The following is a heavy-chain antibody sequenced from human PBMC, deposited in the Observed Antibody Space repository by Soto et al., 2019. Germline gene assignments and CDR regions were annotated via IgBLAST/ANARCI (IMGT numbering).Heavy chain of an antibody. J-gene: IGHJ4*02. V-gene: IGHV3-74*01. D-gene: IGHD3-9*01. Sequence: GGSLRLSCAASGFTFSSYWMHWVRQAPGKGLVWVSRINSDGSSTSYADSVKGRFTISRDNAKNTLYLQMNSLRAEDTALYYCARDLTFRPKDWLLSGIDYWGQGTLVTVSS. CDR2: INSDGSST. CDR1: GFTFSSYW. CDR3: ARDLTFRPKDWLLSGIDY.